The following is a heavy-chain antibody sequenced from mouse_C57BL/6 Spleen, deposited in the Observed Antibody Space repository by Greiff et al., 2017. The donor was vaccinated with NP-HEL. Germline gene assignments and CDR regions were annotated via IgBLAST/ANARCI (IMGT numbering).Heavy chain of an antibody. CDR3: ARSSLLLSYWYFDV. CDR2: IHPNSGST. CDR1: GYTFTSYW. Sequence: QVQLQQPGAKLVKPGASVKLSCKASGYTFTSYWMHWVKQRPGQGLEWIGMIHPNSGSTNYNEKFKSKATLTVDKSSSTAYMQLSSLTSEDSAVYYCARSSLLLSYWYFDVWGTGTTVTVSS. J-gene: IGHJ1*03. D-gene: IGHD1-1*01. V-gene: IGHV1-64*01.